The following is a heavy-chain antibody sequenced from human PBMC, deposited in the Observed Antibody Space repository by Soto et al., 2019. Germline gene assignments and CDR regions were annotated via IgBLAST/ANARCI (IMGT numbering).Heavy chain of an antibody. CDR2: IYYSGST. D-gene: IGHD2-15*01. CDR1: GGSIISYY. Sequence: QVQLRESGPGLVKPSETLSLTCSVSGGSIISYYWTWVRQPPGKGLEWIAYIYYSGSTNYNPSLQSRVTISVDPSKNHCSQKLSSVTAADTAVYYWARGGGGRRYYLDCWGQGTLVTVSS. J-gene: IGHJ4*02. V-gene: IGHV4-59*01. CDR3: ARGGGGRRYYLDC.